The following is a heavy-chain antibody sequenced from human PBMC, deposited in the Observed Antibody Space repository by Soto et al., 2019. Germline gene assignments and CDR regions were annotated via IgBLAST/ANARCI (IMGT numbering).Heavy chain of an antibody. D-gene: IGHD3-3*01. Sequence: GGSLRLSCAASGFTFSSYSMNWVRQAPGKGLEWVSSISSSSSYIYYADSVKGRFTISRDNAKNSLYLQMNSLRAEDTAVYYCARDQRITIFGVVIKKYGMDVWGQGTTVTVSS. CDR3: ARDQRITIFGVVIKKYGMDV. V-gene: IGHV3-21*01. CDR2: ISSSSSYI. J-gene: IGHJ6*02. CDR1: GFTFSSYS.